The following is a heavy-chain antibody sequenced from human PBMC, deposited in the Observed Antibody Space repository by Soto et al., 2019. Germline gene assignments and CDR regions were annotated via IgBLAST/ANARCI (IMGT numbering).Heavy chain of an antibody. Sequence: GWSLRLSCAASGFTVSSNYMRWVRQAPGKGLEWVSVIYSGGSTYYADSVRGRFTISRDNSKNTLYLQMKSLRAEDTAVYYCARDPPATRHGMDVWGQGTTVTSP. CDR1: GFTVSSNY. J-gene: IGHJ6*02. CDR3: ARDPPATRHGMDV. CDR2: IYSGGST. V-gene: IGHV3-53*01.